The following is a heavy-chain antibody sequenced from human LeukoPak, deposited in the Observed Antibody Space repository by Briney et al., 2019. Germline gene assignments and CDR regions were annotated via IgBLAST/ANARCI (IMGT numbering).Heavy chain of an antibody. CDR2: ISWNSGSI. V-gene: IGHV3-9*01. CDR1: GFTFDDYA. Sequence: GGSLRLSCAASGFTFDDYAMHWVRQASGKGLEWVSGISWNSGSIGYADSVKGRFTISRDNAKNSLYLQMNSLRAEDTALYYCAKGVGWQWLHNWFDPWGQGTLVTVSS. D-gene: IGHD6-19*01. J-gene: IGHJ5*02. CDR3: AKGVGWQWLHNWFDP.